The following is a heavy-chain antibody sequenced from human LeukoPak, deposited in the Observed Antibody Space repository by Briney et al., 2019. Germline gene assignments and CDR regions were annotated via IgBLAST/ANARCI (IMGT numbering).Heavy chain of an antibody. J-gene: IGHJ4*02. CDR1: GFTFDDYA. CDR3: ARVGSALVVPAADFDY. V-gene: IGHV3-9*01. CDR2: INWNSGSI. Sequence: QPGRSLRLSCAASGFTFDDYAMHWVRQAPGKGLEWVSGINWNSGSIGYADSVKGRFTISRDNAKNSLYLQMNSLRAEDTAVYYCARVGSALVVPAADFDYWGQGTLVTVSS. D-gene: IGHD2-2*01.